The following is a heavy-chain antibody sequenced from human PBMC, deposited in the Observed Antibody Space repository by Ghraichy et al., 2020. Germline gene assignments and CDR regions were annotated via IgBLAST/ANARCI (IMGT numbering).Heavy chain of an antibody. J-gene: IGHJ6*03. V-gene: IGHV4-31*02. CDR3: ARDREMIKPFGYYYCMDV. CDR2: IYYSGTA. Sequence: IYYSGTAYYNPSLKSRVTISVDTSQNQFSLNLRSVTAADTAVYYCARDREMIKPFGYYYCMDVWGKGTTVTVS. D-gene: IGHD3-16*01.